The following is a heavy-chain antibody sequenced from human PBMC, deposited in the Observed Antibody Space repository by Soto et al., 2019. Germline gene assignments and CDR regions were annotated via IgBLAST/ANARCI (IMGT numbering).Heavy chain of an antibody. V-gene: IGHV1-18*01. Sequence: SVKVSCKASGYTFTSYGISWVRQAPGQGLEWMGWISAYNGNTNYAQKLQGRVTMTTDTSTSTAYMELRSLRSDDTAVYYCARDARRGVIIYYYMDVWGKGTTVTVSS. CDR2: ISAYNGNT. J-gene: IGHJ6*03. CDR1: GYTFTSYG. CDR3: ARDARRGVIIYYYMDV. D-gene: IGHD3-10*01.